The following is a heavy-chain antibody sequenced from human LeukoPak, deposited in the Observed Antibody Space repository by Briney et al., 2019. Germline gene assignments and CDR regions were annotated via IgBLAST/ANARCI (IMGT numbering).Heavy chain of an antibody. J-gene: IGHJ4*02. V-gene: IGHV3-21*01. D-gene: IGHD1-1*01. Sequence: GGSLRLSCAASGFTFSSYSMNWVRQAPGKGLEWVSSISSSSSYIYYADSVKGRFTISRDNAKNSLYLQMNSLRAEDTAVYYCARDNIDESWSYFDYWGQGTLVTVSS. CDR3: ARDNIDESWSYFDY. CDR1: GFTFSSYS. CDR2: ISSSSSYI.